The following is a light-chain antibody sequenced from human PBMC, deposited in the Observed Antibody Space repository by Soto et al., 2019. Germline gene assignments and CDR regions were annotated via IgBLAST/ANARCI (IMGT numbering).Light chain of an antibody. CDR1: SSAVGGYNY. Sequence: QSVLTQPASVSGSPGRWFPIPCPEPSSAVGGYNYVSWYQQHPGKAPKLMIYDVSNRPSGVSNRFSGSKSGNTASLTISGLQAEDEADYYCSSYTSSSTLLYVFGTGTKLTVL. CDR2: DVS. CDR3: SSYTSSSTLLYV. V-gene: IGLV2-14*01. J-gene: IGLJ1*01.